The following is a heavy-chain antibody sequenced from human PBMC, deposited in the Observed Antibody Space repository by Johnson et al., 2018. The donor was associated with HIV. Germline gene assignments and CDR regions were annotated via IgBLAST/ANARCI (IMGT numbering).Heavy chain of an antibody. CDR2: ISGRGGSA. V-gene: IGHV3-20*04. CDR1: GLSFDDYG. D-gene: IGHD3-22*01. Sequence: VQLVESGGGVVQPGRSLRLSCAASGLSFDDYGMSWVRQAPGKGLEWVSAISGRGGSAGYAESVKGRFTISRDNAKNSLYLQMNSLRAEDTAFYYCAREGWEITMIQVAFDIWGQGTMVTVSS. J-gene: IGHJ3*02. CDR3: AREGWEITMIQVAFDI.